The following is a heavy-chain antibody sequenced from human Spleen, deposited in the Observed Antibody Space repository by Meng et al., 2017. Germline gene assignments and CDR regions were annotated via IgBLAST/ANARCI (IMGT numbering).Heavy chain of an antibody. Sequence: QVKLVQSGAEGKTPGSSVKVSCQASGGPFSSYAISWVRQAPGQGLEWMGWISAYNGNTNYAQKFQGRVMMTTDTSTSTAYMELRSLRSDDTAVFYCARSLDWFDPWGQGTLVTVSS. J-gene: IGHJ5*02. CDR1: GGPFSSYA. V-gene: IGHV1-18*04. CDR2: ISAYNGNT. D-gene: IGHD1-26*01. CDR3: ARSLDWFDP.